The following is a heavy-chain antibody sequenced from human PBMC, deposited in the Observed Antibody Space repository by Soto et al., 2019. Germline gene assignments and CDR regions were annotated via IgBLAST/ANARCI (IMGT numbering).Heavy chain of an antibody. V-gene: IGHV3-23*01. Sequence: GGSLRLSCAASGFTFSSYAMSWVRQAPGKGLEWVSAISGSGGSTYYADSVKGRFTISRDNSKNTLYLQMNSLRAEDTAVYYCAKDWVSIAAAGRHFDYWGQGTLVTVSS. CDR2: ISGSGGST. J-gene: IGHJ4*02. CDR3: AKDWVSIAAAGRHFDY. CDR1: GFTFSSYA. D-gene: IGHD6-13*01.